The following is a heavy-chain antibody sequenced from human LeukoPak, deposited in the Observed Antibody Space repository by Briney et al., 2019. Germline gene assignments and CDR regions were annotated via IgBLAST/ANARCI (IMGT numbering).Heavy chain of an antibody. V-gene: IGHV4-34*01. CDR2: INHSGST. D-gene: IGHD1-26*01. Sequence: SETLSLTCAVYGGSFSGYYWSWIRQPPGKGLEWIGEINHSGSTNYNPSLKSRVTISVDTSKNQFSLKLSSVTAADTAVYYCARDSKWELPDAFDIRGQGTMVTVSS. J-gene: IGHJ3*02. CDR3: ARDSKWELPDAFDI. CDR1: GGSFSGYY.